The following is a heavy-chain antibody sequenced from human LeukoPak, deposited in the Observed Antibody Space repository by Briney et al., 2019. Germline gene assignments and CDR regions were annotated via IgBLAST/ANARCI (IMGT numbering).Heavy chain of an antibody. CDR3: ARGTRGFDY. J-gene: IGHJ4*02. V-gene: IGHV3-64*01. CDR1: GFTFSSYA. CDR2: ISSNGGST. D-gene: IGHD3-10*01. Sequence: GGSLRLSCAASGFTFSSYAMHWVRQAPGKGLEYVSAISSNGGSTYYANSVKGRFTISRDNSKNTLYLQKGSQRAEDMAVYYCARGTRGFDYWGQGTLVTVSS.